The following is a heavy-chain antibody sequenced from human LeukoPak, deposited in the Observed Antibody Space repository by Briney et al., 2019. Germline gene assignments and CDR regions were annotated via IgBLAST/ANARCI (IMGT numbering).Heavy chain of an antibody. Sequence: PGGSLRLSCAASGFTFSNAWMNWVRQAPGKGLEWVANIKQDGSEKYYVGSVKGRFTISRDNAKNSLYLQMNSLRAEDTAVYYCARDWMYSNYFRGQGTLVTVSS. CDR2: IKQDGSEK. CDR1: GFTFSNAW. CDR3: ARDWMYSNYF. D-gene: IGHD4-11*01. V-gene: IGHV3-7*03. J-gene: IGHJ4*02.